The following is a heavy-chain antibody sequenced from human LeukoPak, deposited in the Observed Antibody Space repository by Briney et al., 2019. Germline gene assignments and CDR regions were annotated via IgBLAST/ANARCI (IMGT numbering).Heavy chain of an antibody. V-gene: IGHV1-8*01. CDR2: MNPNSGNT. D-gene: IGHD3-22*01. CDR3: ARLGTYYYDSSGDPDLVY. J-gene: IGHJ4*02. CDR1: GYTFTSYD. Sequence: GASVKVSCKASGYTFTSYDINWVRQATGQGLEWMGWMNPNSGNTGYAQKFQGRVTMTRNTSISTAYMELSSLRSEDTAVYYCARLGTYYYDSSGDPDLVYWGQGTLVTVSS.